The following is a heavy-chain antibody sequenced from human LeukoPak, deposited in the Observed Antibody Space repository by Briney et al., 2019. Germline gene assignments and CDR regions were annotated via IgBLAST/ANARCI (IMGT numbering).Heavy chain of an antibody. CDR2: ISPSGDIK. D-gene: IGHD6-13*01. CDR1: GFTFSRHG. Sequence: PGGSLRLSCVASGFTFSRHGMNWVRQAPGKGLEWVSGISPSGDIKYYVDSVKGRFTISRDNSKNTLYLQMNSLRAEDTAVYYCANRQPLYSSSWYYFDYWGQGTLVTVSS. J-gene: IGHJ4*02. CDR3: ANRQPLYSSSWYYFDY. V-gene: IGHV3-23*01.